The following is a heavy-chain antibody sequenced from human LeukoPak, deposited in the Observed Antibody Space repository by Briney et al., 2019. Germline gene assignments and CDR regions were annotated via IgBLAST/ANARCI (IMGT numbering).Heavy chain of an antibody. CDR1: GGTFSSYA. Sequence: SVKVSCKASGGTFSSYAISWVRQAPGQGLEWMGRIIPIFGTANYAQKFQRRVTITAYESTSTAYMELSSLRSEDTAVYYCASPTTFRGSGLDYWGQGTLVTVSS. CDR3: ASPTTFRGSGLDY. J-gene: IGHJ4*02. CDR2: IIPIFGTA. D-gene: IGHD3-3*01. V-gene: IGHV1-69*13.